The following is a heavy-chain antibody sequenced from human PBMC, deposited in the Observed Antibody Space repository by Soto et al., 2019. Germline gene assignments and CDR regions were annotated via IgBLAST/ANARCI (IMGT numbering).Heavy chain of an antibody. D-gene: IGHD1-7*01. CDR2: ISGSGGST. CDR3: AKPRYNWNYVGDYFDY. CDR1: GFTSSSYA. J-gene: IGHJ4*02. V-gene: IGHV3-23*01. Sequence: GGSLRLSCAASGFTSSSYAMSWVRQAPGKGLEWVSAISGSGGSTYYADSVKGRFTISRDNSKNTLYLQMNSLRAEDTAVYYCAKPRYNWNYVGDYFDYWGQGTLVTVSS.